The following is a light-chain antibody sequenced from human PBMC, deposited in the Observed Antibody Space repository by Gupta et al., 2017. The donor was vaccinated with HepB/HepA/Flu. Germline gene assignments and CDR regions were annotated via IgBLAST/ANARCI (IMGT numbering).Light chain of an antibody. J-gene: IGLJ2*01. Sequence: QLVLSQSPSASASLGASVTLTCTLSSGHNSYAIAWQQQQPEKGPRYLMKLNSDCSHSKGDGIPDRVSGSSTGAERYLTISSPQSEDEADYYCQTWGTGIVVFGGGTKLTVL. CDR1: SGHNSYA. V-gene: IGLV4-69*01. CDR3: QTWGTGIVV. CDR2: LNSDCSH.